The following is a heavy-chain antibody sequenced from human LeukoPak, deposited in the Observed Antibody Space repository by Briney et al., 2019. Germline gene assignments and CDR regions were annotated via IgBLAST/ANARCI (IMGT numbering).Heavy chain of an antibody. CDR3: ARPPGGWGGTSPSAH. CDR2: IHDNGDS. Sequence: SETLSLTCTVSGGSISGYFWSWIRQPAGKGLEWIGRIHDNGDSNHNPSLKSRVTMALDTSGNQVSLKLTSVTAADTAVYYCARPPGGWGGTSPSAHWGPGTLVTFSS. CDR1: GGSISGYF. J-gene: IGHJ4*02. D-gene: IGHD4-23*01. V-gene: IGHV4-4*07.